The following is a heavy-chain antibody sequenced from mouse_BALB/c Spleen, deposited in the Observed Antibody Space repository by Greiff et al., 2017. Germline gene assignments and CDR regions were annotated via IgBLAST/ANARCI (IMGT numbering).Heavy chain of an antibody. V-gene: IGHV3-6*02. D-gene: IGHD2-14*01. J-gene: IGHJ2*01. Sequence: ESGPGLVKPSQSLSLTCSVTGYSITSGYYWNWIRQFPGNKLEWMGYISYDGSNNYNPSLKNRISITRDTSKNQFFLKLNSVTTEDTATYYCAREGYRPYYFDYWGQGTTLTVSS. CDR2: ISYDGSN. CDR1: GYSITSGYY. CDR3: AREGYRPYYFDY.